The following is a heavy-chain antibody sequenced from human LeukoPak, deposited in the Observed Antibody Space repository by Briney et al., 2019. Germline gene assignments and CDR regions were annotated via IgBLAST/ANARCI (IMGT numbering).Heavy chain of an antibody. J-gene: IGHJ6*02. D-gene: IGHD2-2*01. CDR2: IWYDGSNK. CDR1: GFTFSSYG. Sequence: AGGSLRPSCAASGFTFSSYGMHWVRQAPGKGLEWVAVIWYDGSNKYYADSVKGRFTISRDNSKNTLYLQMNSLRAEDTAVYYCARVDCSSTSCYYYYYGMDVWGQGTTVTVSS. V-gene: IGHV3-33*01. CDR3: ARVDCSSTSCYYYYYGMDV.